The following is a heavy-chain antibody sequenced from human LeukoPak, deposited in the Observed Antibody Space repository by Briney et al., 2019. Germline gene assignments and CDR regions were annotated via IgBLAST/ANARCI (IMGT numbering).Heavy chain of an antibody. J-gene: IGHJ4*02. CDR1: GGSISGYY. Sequence: PSETLSLTCTVSGGSISGYYWSWIRQPPGKGLEWIGYIYYSGGTSYNPSLKSRVTISVDTSKNHFSLNLNSVTAADTAVYYCARGHITMIVVGKHYYFDYWGQGTLVTVSS. D-gene: IGHD3-22*01. CDR3: ARGHITMIVVGKHYYFDY. V-gene: IGHV4-59*08. CDR2: IYYSGGT.